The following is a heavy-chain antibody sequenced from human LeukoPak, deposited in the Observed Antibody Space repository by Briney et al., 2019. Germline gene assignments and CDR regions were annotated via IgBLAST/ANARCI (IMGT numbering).Heavy chain of an antibody. Sequence: PSETLSLTCTVSGGSISSYYWSWIRQPPGKGLEWIGYIYYSGSTNYNPSLKSRVTISVDTSKNQFSLKLSSVTAADTAVYYCARFLPYYYYMDVWGKGTTVTISS. J-gene: IGHJ6*03. V-gene: IGHV4-59*01. CDR2: IYYSGST. CDR3: ARFLPYYYYMDV. CDR1: GGSISSYY. D-gene: IGHD2/OR15-2a*01.